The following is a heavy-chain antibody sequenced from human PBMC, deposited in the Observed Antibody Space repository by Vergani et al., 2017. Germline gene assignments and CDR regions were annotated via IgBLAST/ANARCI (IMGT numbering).Heavy chain of an antibody. CDR1: GGSVSISNFY. CDR2: IYYSGNT. V-gene: IGHV4-39*01. D-gene: IGHD6-13*01. CDR3: ARHGYSSSWYDC. J-gene: IGHJ5*01. Sequence: QLQLQESGPGLVKPSETLSLTCAVSGGSVSISNFYWGWIRQPPGKGLEWLGSIYYSGNTYYNPSLKSRVTISVDTSKNQFSLKLSSVTAADTAVYYCARHGYSSSWYDCWGQGTLVTVSS.